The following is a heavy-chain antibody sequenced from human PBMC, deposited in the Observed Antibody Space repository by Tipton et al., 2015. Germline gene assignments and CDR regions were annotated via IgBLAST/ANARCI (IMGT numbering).Heavy chain of an antibody. Sequence: SLRLSCAASGFSFSNYAMSWVRLAPGKGLEWVSAISYHGVGTFYANSVKGRFTIFRDNSRNTVYLQMNSLRAEDTVLYYCARGGGAEDGGSYFFAFDVWGQGTLVTVSS. J-gene: IGHJ3*01. CDR3: ARGGGAEDGGSYFFAFDV. CDR1: GFSFSNYA. V-gene: IGHV3-23*01. CDR2: ISYHGVGT. D-gene: IGHD2-15*01.